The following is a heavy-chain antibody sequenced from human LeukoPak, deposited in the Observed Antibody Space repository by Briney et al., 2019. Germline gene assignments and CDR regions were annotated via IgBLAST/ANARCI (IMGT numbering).Heavy chain of an antibody. D-gene: IGHD6-19*01. CDR2: ISSSSSTI. V-gene: IGHV3-48*04. CDR1: GFTFSSYS. J-gene: IGHJ4*02. Sequence: GGSLRLSCAASGFTFSSYSMNWVRQAPGKGLEWVSYISSSSSTIYYADSVKGRFTISRDNAKNSLYLQMNSLRAEDTAVYYCARLFRSSGWYYFDYWGQGTLVTVSS. CDR3: ARLFRSSGWYYFDY.